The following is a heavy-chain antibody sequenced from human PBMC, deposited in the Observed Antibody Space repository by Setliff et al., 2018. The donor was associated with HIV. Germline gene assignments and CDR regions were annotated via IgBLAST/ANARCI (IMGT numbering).Heavy chain of an antibody. CDR3: ARHRRGLTGSTPGYYMDV. Sequence: PSETLSLTCPVSGGSISSGGYYWSWIRQHPGKGLELIGYNYYSGSTYYNPSPKSRVTMSVDTSKNQFSLKLSSVTAADTAVYYCARHRRGLTGSTPGYYMDVWGNGTTVTVSS. D-gene: IGHD1-7*01. V-gene: IGHV4-31*03. CDR1: GGSISSGGYY. CDR2: NYYSGST. J-gene: IGHJ6*03.